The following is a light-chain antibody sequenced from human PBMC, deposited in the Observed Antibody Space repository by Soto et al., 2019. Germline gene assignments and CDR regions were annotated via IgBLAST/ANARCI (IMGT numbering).Light chain of an antibody. CDR1: QTISTY. CDR3: QQSDGIPYT. CDR2: AAS. V-gene: IGKV1-39*01. Sequence: DIQMTQSPSSLSASVGDRVTITCRASQTISTYLNWYQQQPGKAPKLLFYAASSLKSGVPARFSGSGSGTDFTLTISSLQPEYFAAYYCQQSDGIPYTFGQGTKLEIK. J-gene: IGKJ2*01.